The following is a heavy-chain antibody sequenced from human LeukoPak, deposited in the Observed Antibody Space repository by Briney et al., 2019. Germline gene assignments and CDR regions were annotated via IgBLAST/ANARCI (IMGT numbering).Heavy chain of an antibody. CDR3: AKGRHDYSNYDLGY. CDR1: AFTFDDYA. J-gene: IGHJ4*02. D-gene: IGHD4-11*01. Sequence: GGSLRLSCAASAFTFDDYAMHLVRQAPGKGLEWVSGISWNSGSIGYADSVKGRFTISRDNAKNSLYLQMNSLRAEDTALYYCAKGRHDYSNYDLGYWGQGTLVTVSS. V-gene: IGHV3-9*01. CDR2: ISWNSGSI.